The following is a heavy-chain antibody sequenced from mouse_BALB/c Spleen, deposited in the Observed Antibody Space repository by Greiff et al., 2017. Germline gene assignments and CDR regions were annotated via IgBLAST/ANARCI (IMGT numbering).Heavy chain of an antibody. CDR2: IDPENGDT. CDR1: GFNIKDYY. V-gene: IGHV14-4*02. CDR3: NAGIGYGDYVGFAY. J-gene: IGHJ3*01. Sequence: VQLQQSGAELVRSGASVKLSCTASGFNIKDYYMHWVKQRPEQGLEWIGWIDPENGDTEYAPKFQGKATMTADTSSNTAYLQLSSLTSEDTAVYYCNAGIGYGDYVGFAYWGQGTPLTVSA. D-gene: IGHD2-13*01.